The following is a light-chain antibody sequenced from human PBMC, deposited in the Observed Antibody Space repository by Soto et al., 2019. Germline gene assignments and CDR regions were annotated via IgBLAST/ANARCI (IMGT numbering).Light chain of an antibody. CDR3: ATWDDSLSGVL. Sequence: QSVLTQSPSVSGAPGQRVTISCSGSSSNIGNHYVYWHQQLPGMAPRLLIYKNTQRPSGIPDRFSGSKSGTSASLAIYGLRSEDGADYYCATWDDSLSGVLFGGGTQLTVL. CDR2: KNT. J-gene: IGLJ2*01. CDR1: SSNIGNHY. V-gene: IGLV1-47*01.